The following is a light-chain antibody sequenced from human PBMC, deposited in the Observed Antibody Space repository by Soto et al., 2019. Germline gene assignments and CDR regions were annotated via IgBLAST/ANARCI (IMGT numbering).Light chain of an antibody. V-gene: IGKV3-20*01. CDR1: QSVSSSY. CDR3: QQYYDWPIT. Sequence: EIVLTQSPGTLSLTPGERATLSCRASQSVSSSYLAWYQQKPGQAPRLLIFGASRRATGIPDRFSGSGTGTEFTLTISSLQSEDFAVYYCQQYYDWPITFGQGTRLGL. CDR2: GAS. J-gene: IGKJ5*01.